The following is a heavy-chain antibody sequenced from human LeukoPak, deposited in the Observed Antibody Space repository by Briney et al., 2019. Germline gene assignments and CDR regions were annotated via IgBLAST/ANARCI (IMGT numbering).Heavy chain of an antibody. D-gene: IGHD3-10*01. CDR2: IIPIFGTA. CDR3: ARAMVRGVRPPYYYYYMDV. CDR1: GGTFSSYA. V-gene: IGHV1-69*13. J-gene: IGHJ6*03. Sequence: SVKVSCKASGGTFSSYAISWVRQAPGQRLEWMGGIIPIFGTANYAQKFQGRVTITADESTSTAYTELSSLRSEDTAVYYCARAMVRGVRPPYYYYYMDVWGKGTTVTVSS.